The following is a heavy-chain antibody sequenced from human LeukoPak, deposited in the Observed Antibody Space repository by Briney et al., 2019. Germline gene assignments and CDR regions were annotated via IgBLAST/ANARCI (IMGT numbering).Heavy chain of an antibody. Sequence: GGSLRLSCAASGFTFSSYSMNWVRQAPGKGLEWVSAISGSGGSTYYADSVKGRFTISRDNSKNTLYLQMNSLRAEDTAVYYCAKSAVSLRINWFDPWGQGTLVTVSS. J-gene: IGHJ5*02. CDR3: AKSAVSLRINWFDP. CDR2: ISGSGGST. V-gene: IGHV3-23*01. CDR1: GFTFSSYS. D-gene: IGHD1-14*01.